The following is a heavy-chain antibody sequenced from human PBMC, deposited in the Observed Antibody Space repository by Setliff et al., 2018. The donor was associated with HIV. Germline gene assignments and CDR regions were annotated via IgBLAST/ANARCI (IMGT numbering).Heavy chain of an antibody. CDR2: LIPIVDIT. V-gene: IGHV1-69*10. D-gene: IGHD2-8*01. J-gene: IGHJ3*02. Sequence: SVKVSCKASGGTFSNYAFSWVRQAPGQRLEWMGGLIPIVDITKSTQKFRDRVTFTADESTKTAQMELSGLTFEDTAVYYCAKGPNFEDAFDIWGQGTVVTVSS. CDR3: AKGPNFEDAFDI. CDR1: GGTFSNYA.